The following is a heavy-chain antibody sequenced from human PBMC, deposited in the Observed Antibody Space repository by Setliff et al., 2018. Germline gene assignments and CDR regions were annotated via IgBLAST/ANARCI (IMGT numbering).Heavy chain of an antibody. CDR3: ARDRRDYDILTGYYEFTCDY. CDR1: GYSFTDYY. V-gene: IGHV1-69*04. Sequence: SVKVSCKASGYSFTDYYMHWVRQAPGQGLEWMGRIIPVLDITRYSQKFQGRVTITADKSTGIIYMELTSLRSDDTAVYYCARDRRDYDILTGYYEFTCDYWGQGTLVTVSS. J-gene: IGHJ4*02. D-gene: IGHD3-9*01. CDR2: IIPVLDIT.